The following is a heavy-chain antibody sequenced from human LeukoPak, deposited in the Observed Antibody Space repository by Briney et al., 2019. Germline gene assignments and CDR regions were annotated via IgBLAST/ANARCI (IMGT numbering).Heavy chain of an antibody. CDR3: TRRLDD. V-gene: IGHV3-23*01. CDR2: ISGSGGST. D-gene: IGHD3-16*01. J-gene: IGHJ4*02. CDR1: GFTFSSYA. Sequence: GGSLRLSCAASGFTFSSYALSWVRQAPGKGLEWVSAISGSGGSTYYADSVKGRFTISRDNAQNSLYLQMNGLRVEDTAVYYCTRRLDDWGQGTLVTVSS.